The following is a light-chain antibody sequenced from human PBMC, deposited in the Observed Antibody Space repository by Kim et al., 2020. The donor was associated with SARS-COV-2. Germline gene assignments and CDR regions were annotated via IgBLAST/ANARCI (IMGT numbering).Light chain of an antibody. CDR1: SSNIGSNY. CDR3: AAWDDSLSAWV. V-gene: IGLV1-47*01. Sequence: ELTQPPSASGTPGQRVTISCSGSSSNIGSNYVYWYQQLPGTAPKLLIYRNNQRPSRVPDRFSGSKSGTSASLAISGLRSEDEADYYCAAWDDSLSAWVFGGGTQLTVL. CDR2: RNN. J-gene: IGLJ3*02.